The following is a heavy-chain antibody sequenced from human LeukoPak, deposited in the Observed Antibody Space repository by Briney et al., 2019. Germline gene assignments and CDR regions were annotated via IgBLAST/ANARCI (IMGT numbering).Heavy chain of an antibody. V-gene: IGHV3-23*01. J-gene: IGHJ4*02. Sequence: GGSLRLSCAASGFTFSIYAVSWVRQAPGKGLEWVSGISGSGLTTDYADSVKGRFTISRDNSKNTLYLQMNSLRAEDTAVYYCGTSTYYDSSGYPFWGQGTLVTVSS. CDR2: ISGSGLTT. D-gene: IGHD3-22*01. CDR3: GTSTYYDSSGYPF. CDR1: GFTFSIYA.